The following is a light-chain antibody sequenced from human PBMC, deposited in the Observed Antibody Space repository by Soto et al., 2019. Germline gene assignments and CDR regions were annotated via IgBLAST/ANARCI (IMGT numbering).Light chain of an antibody. CDR1: SSDVGGYNY. CDR3: SSYTSSSTLPYV. CDR2: DVS. Sequence: QSVLTQPASVSGSPGQSITISCTGTSSDVGGYNYVSWYQQHPGKAPKLMFYDVSNRPSGVSNRFSGSKSGNTASLTISGLQAEDEADYYCSSYTSSSTLPYVFGTGTKLTVL. J-gene: IGLJ1*01. V-gene: IGLV2-14*01.